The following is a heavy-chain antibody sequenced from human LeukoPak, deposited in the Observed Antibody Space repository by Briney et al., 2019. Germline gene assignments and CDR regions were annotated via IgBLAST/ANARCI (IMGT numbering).Heavy chain of an antibody. CDR1: GFTFGSYW. CDR2: INRDGSTT. V-gene: IGHV3-74*01. Sequence: PGGSLRLSCAASGFTFGSYWMYWVRQVPGKGLVWVSRINRDGSTTTYADSVKGRFTISRDNAKNTLYLQMNSLKTEDTAVYYCTTDLATLGAFDIWGQGTMVTVSS. CDR3: TTDLATLGAFDI. J-gene: IGHJ3*02. D-gene: IGHD5-12*01.